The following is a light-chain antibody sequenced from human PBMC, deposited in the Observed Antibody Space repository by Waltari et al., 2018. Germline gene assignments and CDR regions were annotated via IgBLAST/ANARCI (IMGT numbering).Light chain of an antibody. CDR3: ASQRPDGVVL. J-gene: IGLJ3*02. V-gene: IGLV2-14*03. Sequence: QSALTQPASVSGSPGQSITISCAGIGTAIATSDFVSWYQHHPDRAPQVIIYDVTNRPSGISARFSASKSAATASLTISGLQAEDEGDYYCASQRPDGVVLFGGGTRVTVL. CDR2: DVT. CDR1: GTAIATSDF.